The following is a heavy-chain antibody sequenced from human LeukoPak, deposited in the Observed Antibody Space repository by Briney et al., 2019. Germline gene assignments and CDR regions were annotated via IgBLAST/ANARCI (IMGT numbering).Heavy chain of an antibody. CDR1: GYTLTEFS. CDR3: ALATVTTLYYYGMDV. D-gene: IGHD4-17*01. J-gene: IGHJ6*02. CDR2: FEPEDGET. V-gene: IGHV1-24*01. Sequence: ASVKVSCKVSGYTLTEFSLHWGCQPPGKGLEWMGGFEPEDGETIYAQKFQGRVTMTEDTSTDTAYMELSSLRSEDTAVYYCALATVTTLYYYGMDVWGQGTTVTVSS.